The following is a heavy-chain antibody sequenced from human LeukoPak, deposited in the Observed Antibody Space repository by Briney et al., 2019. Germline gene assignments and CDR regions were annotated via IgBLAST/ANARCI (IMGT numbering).Heavy chain of an antibody. Sequence: PSQTLSLTCTVTGSSISSGGYYLSWIRQHPGKGLEWIVYIYYSGSTYYNPSLKSRVTISVDTSKNQFSLKLSSVTAADTAVYYCASTYYDILTGYSPFQHWGQGTLVTVSS. CDR1: GSSISSGGYY. V-gene: IGHV4-31*03. D-gene: IGHD3-9*01. J-gene: IGHJ1*01. CDR2: IYYSGST. CDR3: ASTYYDILTGYSPFQH.